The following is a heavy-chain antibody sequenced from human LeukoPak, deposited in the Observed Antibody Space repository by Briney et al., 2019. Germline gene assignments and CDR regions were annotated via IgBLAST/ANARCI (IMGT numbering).Heavy chain of an antibody. V-gene: IGHV4-4*02. CDR3: AKAGVWLPAV. CDR1: GGSVSSDNW. D-gene: IGHD3-9*01. J-gene: IGHJ4*02. CDR2: IHHSGNT. Sequence: SETLSLTCAVSGGSVSSDNWWSWVRQPPGKGLEWIGEIHHSGNTNYSPSLKNRVTISLDKSRNQFSLKLNSVTAADTAVYYCAKAGVWLPAVWGQGTLVTVSS.